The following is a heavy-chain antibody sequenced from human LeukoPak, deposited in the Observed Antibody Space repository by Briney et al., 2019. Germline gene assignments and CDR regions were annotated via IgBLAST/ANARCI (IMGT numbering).Heavy chain of an antibody. D-gene: IGHD6-6*01. CDR1: GGSFSGYY. Sequence: SETLSLTCAVYGGSFSGYYWSWIRQPPGKGLEWIGEINHTGGTNSNPSLKSRVTISVDTSKNQFSLKLTSVTAADTAVYFCARHYSGSSGVGAFDYWGQGTLVTVSS. V-gene: IGHV4-34*01. CDR2: INHTGGT. CDR3: ARHYSGSSGVGAFDY. J-gene: IGHJ4*02.